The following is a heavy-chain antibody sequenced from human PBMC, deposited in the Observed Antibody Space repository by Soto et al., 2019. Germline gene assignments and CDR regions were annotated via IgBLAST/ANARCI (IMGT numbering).Heavy chain of an antibody. V-gene: IGHV5-51*01. CDR3: ARSRYSSSWYPDY. CDR2: IYPGDSDT. Sequence: SLKISCKCSGYSFTIYFIGWVRHVPGKGLEWMGIIYPGDSDTRYSPSFQGQVTISADKSISTAYLQWSSLKASDTAMYYCARSRYSSSWYPDYWGQGTLVTVSS. D-gene: IGHD6-13*01. J-gene: IGHJ4*02. CDR1: GYSFTIYF.